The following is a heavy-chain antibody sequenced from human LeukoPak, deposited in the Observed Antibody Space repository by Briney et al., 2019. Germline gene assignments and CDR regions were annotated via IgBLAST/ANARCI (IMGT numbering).Heavy chain of an antibody. J-gene: IGHJ4*02. CDR1: GFTFDDHA. D-gene: IGHD3-22*01. Sequence: SLRLSCAASGFTFDDHAMHWVRQAPGKGLEWVSGISWNSGSIGYADSVKGRFTISRDNAKNSLYLQMNSLRAEDTALYYCAKVYDSSGTDYWGQGTLVTVSS. CDR3: AKVYDSSGTDY. CDR2: ISWNSGSI. V-gene: IGHV3-9*01.